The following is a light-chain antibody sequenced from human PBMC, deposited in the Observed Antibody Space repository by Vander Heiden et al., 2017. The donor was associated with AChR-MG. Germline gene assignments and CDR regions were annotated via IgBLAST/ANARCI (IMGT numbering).Light chain of an antibody. CDR3: QSYDSSKDVV. Sequence: NFMLTQPHSVSESPGKTVTISCTGSSGSIASNYVQWYQQRPGSAPTTVIDEDNQRPSGVPERFSGSIVSSSNSASLTISGLKTEDEADYYCQSYDSSKDVVFGGGTKLTVL. J-gene: IGLJ2*01. CDR1: SGSIASNY. V-gene: IGLV6-57*02. CDR2: EDN.